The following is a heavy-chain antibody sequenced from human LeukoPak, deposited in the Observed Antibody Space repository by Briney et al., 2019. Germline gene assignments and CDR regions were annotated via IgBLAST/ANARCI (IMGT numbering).Heavy chain of an antibody. J-gene: IGHJ6*03. CDR2: INWNGGST. CDR1: GFTFSSYA. D-gene: IGHD5-24*01. V-gene: IGHV3-20*04. Sequence: AGGSLRLSCAASGFTFSSYAMSWVRQAPGKGLEWVSGINWNGGSTGYADSVKGRFTISRDNAKNSLYLQMNSLRAEDTALYYCARMASPLAGYYYMDVWGKGTTVTVSS. CDR3: ARMASPLAGYYYMDV.